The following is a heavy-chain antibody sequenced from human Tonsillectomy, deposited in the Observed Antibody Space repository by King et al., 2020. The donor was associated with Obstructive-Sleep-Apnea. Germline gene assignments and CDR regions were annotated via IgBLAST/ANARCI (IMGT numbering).Heavy chain of an antibody. V-gene: IGHV3-7*05. CDR3: ARAFGLDS. Sequence: VQLVESGGGLVQAGGSLRLSCAASGFSFSTHWMSWVRQAPGKGLEWVANIKGDGSEKYYVGSVMGRFTVSRDNTKSTLSLQMNSLGADDTAIYYCARAFGLDSWGQGTLVTVSS. CDR1: GFSFSTHW. CDR2: IKGDGSEK. J-gene: IGHJ4*02. D-gene: IGHD3-3*01.